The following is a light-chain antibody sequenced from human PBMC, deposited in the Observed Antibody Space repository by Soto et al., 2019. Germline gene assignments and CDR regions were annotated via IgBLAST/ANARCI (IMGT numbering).Light chain of an antibody. CDR3: QQSFSTPYT. Sequence: DIPMTQSPASLSASVGDRVTITCRASQSISSYLNWYQQKPGKAPKVLIYAASSLQSGVPSRISGSGSGTDFTLTISSLQPEDFATYYCQQSFSTPYTFGQGTKLEIK. J-gene: IGKJ2*01. CDR2: AAS. CDR1: QSISSY. V-gene: IGKV1-39*01.